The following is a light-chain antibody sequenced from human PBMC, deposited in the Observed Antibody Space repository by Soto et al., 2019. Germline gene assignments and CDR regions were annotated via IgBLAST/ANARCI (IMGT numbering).Light chain of an antibody. Sequence: DIQMTQSPPTLSASVGDRVTITCRASQTISTWMAWYQQKPRKAPKLLVYDASTLQSGVASRFRGSGSGTEFTLIISGMQPDDSATYYCQQYTNTNNPWMFGQGTKVDIK. CDR2: DAS. J-gene: IGKJ1*01. CDR3: QQYTNTNNPWM. V-gene: IGKV1-5*01. CDR1: QTISTW.